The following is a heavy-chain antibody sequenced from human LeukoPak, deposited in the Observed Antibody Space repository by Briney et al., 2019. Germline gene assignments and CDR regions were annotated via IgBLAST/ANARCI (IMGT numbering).Heavy chain of an antibody. J-gene: IGHJ6*02. CDR1: GGSISSYY. V-gene: IGHV4-59*08. D-gene: IGHD3/OR15-3a*01. CDR3: ARHMGLADSYYYYGMDV. CDR2: IYYSGST. Sequence: SETLSLTCTVSGGSISSYYWSWIRQPPGKGLEWIGCIYYSGSTNYNPSLKSRVTISVDTSKNQFSLKLSSVTAADTAVYYCARHMGLADSYYYYGMDVWGQGTTVTVSS.